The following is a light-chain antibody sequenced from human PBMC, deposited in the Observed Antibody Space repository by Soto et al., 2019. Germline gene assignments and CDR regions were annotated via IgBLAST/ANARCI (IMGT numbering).Light chain of an antibody. CDR3: QQSHTCPIT. CDR1: QSISSW. CDR2: AAS. Sequence: DIQMTQSPSTLSASVSDRVTITCRASQSISSWLAWYQQKPGKAPNLLIYAASNLQSGVPSRFSASGSGTDFTLTINNLQPEDFATYYCQQSHTCPITFGHGTRLEIK. J-gene: IGKJ5*01. V-gene: IGKV1-5*01.